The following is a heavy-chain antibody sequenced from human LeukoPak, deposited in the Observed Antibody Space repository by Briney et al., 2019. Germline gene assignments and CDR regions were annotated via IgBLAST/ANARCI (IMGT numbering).Heavy chain of an antibody. Sequence: GGSLRLSCAASGFTFSSYAMHWVRQAPGKGLEWVALISFDGSNKYYTDSVKGRFTISRDNAKNSLYLQMNSLRAEDTAVYYCATDSGGSSSPYWGQGTPVTVSS. V-gene: IGHV3-30*03. D-gene: IGHD6-6*01. CDR2: ISFDGSNK. J-gene: IGHJ4*02. CDR1: GFTFSSYA. CDR3: ATDSGGSSSPY.